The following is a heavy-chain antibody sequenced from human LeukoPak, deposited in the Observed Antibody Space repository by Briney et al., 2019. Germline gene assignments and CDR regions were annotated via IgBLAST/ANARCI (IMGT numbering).Heavy chain of an antibody. CDR1: GFTFSSYG. J-gene: IGHJ4*02. Sequence: GGSLRLSCAASGFTFSSYGMHWVRQAPGRGLEWVAFIRYDGSNKYYADSVKGRFTVSRDNAKNSLYLQMNSLRAEDTAVYYCARDSGYCSSTGCYVHYFDYWGQGTLVTVSS. CDR3: ARDSGYCSSTGCYVHYFDY. CDR2: IRYDGSNK. V-gene: IGHV3-30*02. D-gene: IGHD2-2*01.